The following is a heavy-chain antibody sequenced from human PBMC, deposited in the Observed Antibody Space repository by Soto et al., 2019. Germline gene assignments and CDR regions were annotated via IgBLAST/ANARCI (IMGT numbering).Heavy chain of an antibody. CDR1: DFTFSAYW. V-gene: IGHV3-74*01. D-gene: IGHD3-10*01. CDR2: INSDASST. Sequence: GGSLRLSCTASDFTFSAYWMHWVRQAPGKGLVWVSRINSDASSTSYADSVQGRFIISRDNAKNTLYLQMDSLRAEDTAVYWCAGSLTINTLDYWGQGALVTVSS. J-gene: IGHJ4*02. CDR3: AGSLTINTLDY.